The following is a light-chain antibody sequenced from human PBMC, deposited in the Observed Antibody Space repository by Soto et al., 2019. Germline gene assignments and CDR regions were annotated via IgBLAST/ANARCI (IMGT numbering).Light chain of an antibody. Sequence: DIVMTQSPDSLAVSLGERATINCKSSQSVLYSSNNKNYLAWYQQKPGQSPKVIIYWASTRESGVPDRFSGSGSGTDFTLTISSLQAEDVAVYYCQQYYSIPLTFGGGTKVDIK. V-gene: IGKV4-1*01. J-gene: IGKJ4*01. CDR1: QSVLYSSNNKNY. CDR2: WAS. CDR3: QQYYSIPLT.